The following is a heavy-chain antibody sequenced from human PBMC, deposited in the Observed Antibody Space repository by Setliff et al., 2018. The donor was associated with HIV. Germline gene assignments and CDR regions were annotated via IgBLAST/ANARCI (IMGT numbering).Heavy chain of an antibody. Sequence: AGGSLRLSCAASGFVFGSFVMSWVRQTPGKGLEWVSGISGSGDSIYYGDSVKGRFTISRDNSKSTLFLQMNNLKTEDTAVYHCTRGYSGVAIYAFDIWGQGTVVTVSS. CDR2: ISGSGDSI. V-gene: IGHV3-23*01. CDR3: TRGYSGVAIYAFDI. CDR1: GFVFGSFV. D-gene: IGHD5-12*01. J-gene: IGHJ3*02.